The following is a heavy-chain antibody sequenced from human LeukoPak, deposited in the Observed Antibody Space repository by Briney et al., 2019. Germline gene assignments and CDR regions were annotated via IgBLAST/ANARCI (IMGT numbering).Heavy chain of an antibody. CDR1: GYTLTELS. J-gene: IGHJ4*01. CDR2: FDPEDGET. Sequence: AASVKVSCKVSGYTLTELSMHWVRQAPGKGLEWMGGFDPEDGETIYAQKFQGRVTMTEDTSTDTAYMELSSLRSEDTAVYYCATXXRXXSXXXXXDYXXXGTLVTVS. V-gene: IGHV1-24*01. CDR3: ATXXRXXSXXXXXDY.